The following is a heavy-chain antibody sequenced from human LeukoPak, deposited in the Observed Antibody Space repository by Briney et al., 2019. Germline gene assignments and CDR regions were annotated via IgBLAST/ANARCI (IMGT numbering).Heavy chain of an antibody. CDR3: ARVFEAPGYCSSTSCPSFDP. CDR2: IYTSGST. J-gene: IGHJ5*02. V-gene: IGHV4-61*02. Sequence: SETLSLTCTVSGGSISSGSYYWSWIRQPAGKGLEWIGRIYTSGSTNYNPSLKSRVTISVDTSKNQFSLKLSSVTAADTAVYYCARVFEAPGYCSSTSCPSFDPWGQGTLVTVSS. CDR1: GGSISSGSYY. D-gene: IGHD2-2*03.